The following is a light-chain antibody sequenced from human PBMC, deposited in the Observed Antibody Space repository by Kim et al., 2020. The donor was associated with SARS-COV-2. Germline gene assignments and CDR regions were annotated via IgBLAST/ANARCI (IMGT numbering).Light chain of an antibody. J-gene: IGKJ2*01. Sequence: RSLCQGERATRSCRASQRVGNYLAWYQQKPGQAPRLLISDASNRATDIPARFSGSGSGTDFTITISSLEPEDFAVYYCQQRSNWYTFGQGTKLEI. CDR3: QQRSNWYT. V-gene: IGKV3-11*01. CDR2: DAS. CDR1: QRVGNY.